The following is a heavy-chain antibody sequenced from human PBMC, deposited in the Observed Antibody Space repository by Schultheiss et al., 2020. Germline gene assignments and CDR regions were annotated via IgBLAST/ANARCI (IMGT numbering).Heavy chain of an antibody. V-gene: IGHV3-30*18. CDR2: ISYDGSNK. CDR1: GFTFSSYA. J-gene: IGHJ6*02. D-gene: IGHD6-19*01. Sequence: GESLKISCAASGFTFSSYAMSWVRQAPGKGLEWVAVISYDGSNKYYADSVKGRFTISRDNSKNTLYLQMNSLRAEDTAVYYCAKVRSPAVAGHYYYYYGMDVWGQGTTVTVSS. CDR3: AKVRSPAVAGHYYYYYGMDV.